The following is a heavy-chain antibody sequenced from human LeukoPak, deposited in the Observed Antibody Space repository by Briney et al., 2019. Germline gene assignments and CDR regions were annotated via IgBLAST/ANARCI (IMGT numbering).Heavy chain of an antibody. CDR3: ARDMNTDMDPSGPFDY. CDR1: RGTFSSYA. CDR2: IIPMFATA. D-gene: IGHD5-18*01. J-gene: IGHJ4*02. Sequence: SVKVSCKASRGTFSSYAISWVRQAPGQGLEWMGGIIPMFATANYAQKFQGRVTITADESTSTAYMELSSLRSEDTAVYYCARDMNTDMDPSGPFDYWGQGTLVTVSS. V-gene: IGHV1-69*13.